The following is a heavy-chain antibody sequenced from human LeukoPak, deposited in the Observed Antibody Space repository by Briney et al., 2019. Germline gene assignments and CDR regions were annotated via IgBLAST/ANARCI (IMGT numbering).Heavy chain of an antibody. V-gene: IGHV4-4*07. Sequence: PSETLSLTCTVSGGSISSYYWSWIRQPAGKGLEWIGRIYTSGSTNYNPSLKSRVTMSVDTSKNQFSLKLSSVTAADTAVYYCARLADYYGSGSYYLDVWGQGTTVTVS. J-gene: IGHJ6*02. CDR3: ARLADYYGSGSYYLDV. CDR2: IYTSGST. CDR1: GGSISSYY. D-gene: IGHD3-10*01.